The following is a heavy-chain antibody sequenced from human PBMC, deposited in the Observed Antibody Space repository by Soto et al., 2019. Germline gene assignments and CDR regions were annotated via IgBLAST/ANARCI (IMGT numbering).Heavy chain of an antibody. D-gene: IGHD1-26*01. CDR3: ARNLVGATPGY. J-gene: IGHJ1*01. CDR1: GFTFSSYG. V-gene: IGHV3-30*03. Sequence: GGSLSLSCAASGFTFSSYGMHWVRQAPGKGLEWVAVISYDGSNKYYADSVKGRFTISRDNSKNTLYLQMNSLRAEDTAVYYFARNLVGATPGYWRQGTRLT. CDR2: ISYDGSNK.